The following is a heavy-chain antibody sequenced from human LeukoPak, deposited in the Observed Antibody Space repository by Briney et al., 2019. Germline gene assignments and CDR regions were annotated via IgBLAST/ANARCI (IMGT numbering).Heavy chain of an antibody. CDR2: ISVSSSYI. D-gene: IGHD6-13*01. J-gene: IGHJ6*03. V-gene: IGHV3-21*01. Sequence: GGSLRLSCAVSGFTFTSYSINWVRQAPGKGLEWVSSISVSSSYIFYADSVKGRFTISRDNSKNTLYLQMNSLRAEDTAVYYCAREKHSSSWYVEHYYYMDVWGKGTTVTISS. CDR3: AREKHSSSWYVEHYYYMDV. CDR1: GFTFTSYS.